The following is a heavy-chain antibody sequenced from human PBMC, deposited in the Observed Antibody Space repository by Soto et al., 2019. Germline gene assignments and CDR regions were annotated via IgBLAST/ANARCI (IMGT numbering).Heavy chain of an antibody. J-gene: IGHJ4*01. CDR3: SRMAPGETSPFDH. Sequence: ASVKVSCKASGYIFTSYYLHWVRQAPGQGLEWMGWINPFDGSRMFAQSFQGRVTLTRDTSTSTVYMELSGLTSEDTAVYYCSRMAPGETSPFDHWGHGTLVTVS. CDR2: INPFDGSR. CDR1: GYIFTSYY. V-gene: IGHV1-46*03. D-gene: IGHD3-10*01.